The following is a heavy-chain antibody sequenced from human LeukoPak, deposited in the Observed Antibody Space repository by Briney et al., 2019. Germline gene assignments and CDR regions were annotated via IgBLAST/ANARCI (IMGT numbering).Heavy chain of an antibody. V-gene: IGHV1-8*01. CDR2: MNPNSGNT. CDR3: AVSIGVDYESSGYPFDY. CDR1: GYTFTSYD. Sequence: ASVKVSCKASGYTFTSYDINWVRQATGQGLEWMGWMNPNSGNTDYAQKFQGRVTMTRNTSISTAYMELSSLRSEDTAVYYCAVSIGVDYESSGYPFDYWGQGTLVTVSS. J-gene: IGHJ4*02. D-gene: IGHD3-22*01.